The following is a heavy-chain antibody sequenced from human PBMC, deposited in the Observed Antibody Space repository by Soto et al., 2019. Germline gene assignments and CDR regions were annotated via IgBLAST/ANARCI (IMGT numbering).Heavy chain of an antibody. V-gene: IGHV4-4*02. CDR1: GVSIGSHDW. CDR3: ATGDTGRVY. CDR2: SHQSGNT. Sequence: QVQLQESGPGLVKPSGTLSLTCAVSGVSIGSHDWWTWVRQPPGKGLEWIGESHQSGNTNYNSSLESRVTISLDKSKNHFSLQLSSVTVADTAVYYCATGDTGRVYWGQGTLVTVSS. D-gene: IGHD5-18*01. J-gene: IGHJ4*02.